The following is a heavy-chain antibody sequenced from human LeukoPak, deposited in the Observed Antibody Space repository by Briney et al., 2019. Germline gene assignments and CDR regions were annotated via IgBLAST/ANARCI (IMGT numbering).Heavy chain of an antibody. Sequence: PSETLSLTCTVSGGSIRSSYYYWGWIRQPPGKGLEWIGSIYDSGSTYYNPSLKSRVTISVDTSKNQFSLKLSSVTAADTAVYYCARHDYGDRFLPGYFDYWGQGTLVTVCS. V-gene: IGHV4-39*01. CDR3: ARHDYGDRFLPGYFDY. D-gene: IGHD4-17*01. CDR1: GGSIRSSYYY. CDR2: IYDSGST. J-gene: IGHJ4*02.